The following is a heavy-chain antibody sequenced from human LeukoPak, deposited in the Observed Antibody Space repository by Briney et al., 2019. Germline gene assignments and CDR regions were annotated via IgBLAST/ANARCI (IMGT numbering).Heavy chain of an antibody. J-gene: IGHJ3*02. D-gene: IGHD3-16*01. CDR2: IYYSGST. CDR3: ARAAREGRIMLRRNAFDI. V-gene: IGHV4-59*01. Sequence: PPETLSLTCTVSGGSISSYYWSWIRQPPGKGLEWIGYIYYSGSTNYNPSLKSRVTISVDTSKNQFSLKLSSVTAADTAVYYCARAAREGRIMLRRNAFDIWGKGTTVTVSS. CDR1: GGSISSYY.